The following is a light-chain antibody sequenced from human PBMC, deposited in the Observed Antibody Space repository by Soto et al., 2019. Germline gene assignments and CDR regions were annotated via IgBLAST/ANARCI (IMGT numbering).Light chain of an antibody. J-gene: IGKJ1*01. CDR2: AAS. CDR3: QQSYSTSA. CDR1: QSISSY. V-gene: IGKV1-39*01. Sequence: DIQMTQSPSSLSASVGDIVTITCRASQSISSYLNWYQQKPGKAPKLLIYAASSLQSGVPSRFSGSGSGTEFTLTISSLQPEDFATYYFQQSYSTSAFGQGTKVEIK.